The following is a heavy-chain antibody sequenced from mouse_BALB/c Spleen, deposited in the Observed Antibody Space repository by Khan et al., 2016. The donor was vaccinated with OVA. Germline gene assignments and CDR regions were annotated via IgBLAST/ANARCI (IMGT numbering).Heavy chain of an antibody. CDR2: IYPGTDNT. Sequence: QMQLEESGAELVRPGASVKLSCKTSGYIFTSYWIHWVKQRSGQGLEWIARIYPGTDNTYYNEKVTDKAKLTADKSSSTAYMQLSSLKSEDSAVXFCAREEALYYFDYWGQGTTLTVSS. D-gene: IGHD3-2*02. V-gene: IGHV1-76*01. CDR1: GYIFTSYW. CDR3: AREEALYYFDY. J-gene: IGHJ2*01.